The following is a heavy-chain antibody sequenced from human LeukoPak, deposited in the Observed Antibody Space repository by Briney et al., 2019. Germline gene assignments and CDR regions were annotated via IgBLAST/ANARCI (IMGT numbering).Heavy chain of an antibody. CDR2: IDSSGDT. J-gene: IGHJ4*02. D-gene: IGHD5-12*01. CDR3: ARLEGATMDDY. Sequence: GSLRLSCAASGFTFSNHWMNWVRQAPGKGLEWIGSIDSSGDTHYNPSLKSRLTISVDTSKNQFSLKVRSVTAADAAVYYCARLEGATMDDYWGPGTLVTVSS. V-gene: IGHV4-4*02. CDR1: GFTFSNHW.